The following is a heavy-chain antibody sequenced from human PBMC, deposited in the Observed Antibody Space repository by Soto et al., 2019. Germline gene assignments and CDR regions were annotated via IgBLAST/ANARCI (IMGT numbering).Heavy chain of an antibody. CDR2: IYYSGST. CDR1: GGSISSYY. V-gene: IGHV4-59*01. CDR3: ARGVGYYYGMDV. J-gene: IGHJ6*02. Sequence: PSETLSLTCTVSGGSISSYYWSWIRQPPGKGLEWIGYIYYSGSTNYNPSLKSRVTISVDTSKNQFSLKLSSVTAADTAVYYCARGVGYYYGMDVWGQGTTVNVSS.